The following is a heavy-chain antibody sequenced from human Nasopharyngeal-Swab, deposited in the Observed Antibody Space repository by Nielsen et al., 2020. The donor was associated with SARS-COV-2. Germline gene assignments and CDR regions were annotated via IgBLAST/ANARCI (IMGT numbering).Heavy chain of an antibody. V-gene: IGHV3-7*01. D-gene: IGHD3-3*01. CDR2: IKQDGSEK. CDR3: ARNGTTYYDFWSGYYYYFDY. J-gene: IGHJ4*02. Sequence: VRQAPGRGVVWVANIKQDGSEKYYVDSVKGRFTISRDNAKNSLYLQMNSLRAEDTAVYYCARNGTTYYDFWSGYYYYFDYWGQGTLVTVSS.